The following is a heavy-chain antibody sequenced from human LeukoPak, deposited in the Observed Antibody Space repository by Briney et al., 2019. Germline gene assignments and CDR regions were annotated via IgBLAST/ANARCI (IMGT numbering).Heavy chain of an antibody. J-gene: IGHJ4*02. CDR2: ISWDGGST. V-gene: IGHV3-43D*04. CDR1: GFTFDDYA. Sequence: PGGSLRLSCAASGFTFDDYAMHWVRQAPGKGLEWVSLISWDGGSTYYADSVKGRFAISRDNSKNSLYLQMNSLRAEDTALCYCAKDRYSSGWYTIDYWGQGTLVTVSS. CDR3: AKDRYSSGWYTIDY. D-gene: IGHD6-19*01.